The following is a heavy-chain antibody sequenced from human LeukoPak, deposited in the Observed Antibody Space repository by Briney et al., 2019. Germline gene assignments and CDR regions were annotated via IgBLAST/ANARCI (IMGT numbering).Heavy chain of an antibody. Sequence: PSETLSLTCTVSGGSISSYYWSWIRQPPGKGLEWIGYIYYSGSTNYNPSPKSRVTISVDTSKNQFSLKLSSVTAADTAVYYCAGKNKGAAAGPHREYYFDYWGQGTLVTVSS. D-gene: IGHD6-13*01. CDR1: GGSISSYY. CDR2: IYYSGST. CDR3: AGKNKGAAAGPHREYYFDY. J-gene: IGHJ4*02. V-gene: IGHV4-59*08.